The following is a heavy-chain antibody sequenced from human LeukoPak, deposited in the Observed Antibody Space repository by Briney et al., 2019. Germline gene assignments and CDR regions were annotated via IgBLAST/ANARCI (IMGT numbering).Heavy chain of an antibody. J-gene: IGHJ4*02. V-gene: IGHV4-59*12. CDR2: IYYSGST. Sequence: SETLSLTGTVSGGPISSYYWSWIRQPPGKGLEWIGYIYYSGSTNYNPSLKSRVTISVDTSKNQFSLKLSSVTAADTAVYYCARVDGSPDYWGQGTLVTVSS. CDR3: ARVDGSPDY. CDR1: GGPISSYY. D-gene: IGHD2-15*01.